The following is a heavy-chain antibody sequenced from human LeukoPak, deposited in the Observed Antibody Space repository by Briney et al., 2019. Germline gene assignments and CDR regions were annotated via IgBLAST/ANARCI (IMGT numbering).Heavy chain of an antibody. CDR1: GYTFTGYY. CDR2: INPNSGGT. CDR3: AREWATAPYYYYGMDV. Sequence: ASVKVSCKASGYTFTGYYMHWVRQAPGQGLEWMGWINPNSGGTNYAQKFQGRVTMTRDTSISTAYMELSRLRSDDTAVYYCAREWATAPYYYYGMDVWGQGTTVTVSS. V-gene: IGHV1-2*02. J-gene: IGHJ6*02.